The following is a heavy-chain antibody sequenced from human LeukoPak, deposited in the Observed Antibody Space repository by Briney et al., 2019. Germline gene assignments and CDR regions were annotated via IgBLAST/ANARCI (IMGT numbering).Heavy chain of an antibody. D-gene: IGHD3-3*01. V-gene: IGHV1-2*02. CDR1: GYTFTGYY. CDR3: ASASQLRFLEWLFDY. CDR2: INPNSGGT. J-gene: IGHJ4*02. Sequence: GASVKVSCKASGYTFTGYYMHWARQAPGQGLEWMGWINPNSGGTDYAQKFQGRVTMTRDTSISTAYMELSRLRSDDTAVYYCASASQLRFLEWLFDYWGQGTLVTVSS.